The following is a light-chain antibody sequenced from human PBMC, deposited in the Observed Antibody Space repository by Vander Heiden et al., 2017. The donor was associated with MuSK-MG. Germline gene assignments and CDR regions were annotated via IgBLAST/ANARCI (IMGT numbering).Light chain of an antibody. CDR3: QQYNSYRLT. J-gene: IGKJ4*01. V-gene: IGKV1-5*03. Sequence: DLQLPQSPSTLSASVGDRVTITFRASQSISSWLAWYQQKPGKAAKLLIYKASSLESGVPSRFSGSGSGTEFTLTISSLQPDDFATYYCQQYNSYRLTFGGGTKVEIK. CDR1: QSISSW. CDR2: KAS.